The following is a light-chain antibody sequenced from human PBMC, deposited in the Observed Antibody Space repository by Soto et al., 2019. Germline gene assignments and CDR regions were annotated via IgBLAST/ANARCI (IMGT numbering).Light chain of an antibody. CDR1: SGDVGNYNL. V-gene: IGLV2-23*02. Sequence: QSALTQPASVSGSPGQSITISCTGTSGDVGNYNLVPWYQQHPGKAPRLMIYEVNKWPSGVSNRFSGSKSGNTASLTISGLQAEDEADYYCCSYVGSSTSYVFGTGTKVTVL. CDR3: CSYVGSSTSYV. CDR2: EVN. J-gene: IGLJ1*01.